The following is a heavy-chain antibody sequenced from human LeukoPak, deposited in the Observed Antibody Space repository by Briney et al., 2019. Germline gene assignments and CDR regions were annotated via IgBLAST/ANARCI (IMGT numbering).Heavy chain of an antibody. V-gene: IGHV3-21*01. CDR3: ARGSFYFDY. CDR1: GFTFSIYT. CDR2: ISGSSSDI. J-gene: IGHJ4*02. Sequence: GGSLRLSCVSSGFTFSIYTMNWVRQAPGKGLEWVSSISGSSSDIYYAYSVKGCLTISRDHATNSLYLQMNSLRAEDTAVYYCARGSFYFDYWVQATLVTVSS.